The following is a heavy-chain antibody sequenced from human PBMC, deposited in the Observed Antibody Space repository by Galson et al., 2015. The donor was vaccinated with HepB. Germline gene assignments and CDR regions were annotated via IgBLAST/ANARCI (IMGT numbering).Heavy chain of an antibody. CDR2: INPNSGGT. CDR3: ARACSGSYYDY. CDR1: GYTFTGYY. J-gene: IGHJ4*02. D-gene: IGHD1-26*01. V-gene: IGHV1-2*04. Sequence: SVKVSCKASGYTFTGYYMHWVRQAPGQGLEWMGWINPNSGGTNYAQKFQGWVTMTRDTSISTAYMELSRLRSEDTAVYYCARACSGSYYDYWGQGTLVTVSS.